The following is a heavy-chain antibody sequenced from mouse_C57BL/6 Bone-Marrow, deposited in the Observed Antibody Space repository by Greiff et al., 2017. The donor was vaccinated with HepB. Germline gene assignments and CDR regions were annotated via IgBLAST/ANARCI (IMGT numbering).Heavy chain of an antibody. D-gene: IGHD2-10*02. CDR3: ARWEVWSPLDY. CDR2: IHPNSGST. V-gene: IGHV1-64*01. CDR1: GYTFTSYW. Sequence: VKLQQPGAELVKPGASVKLSCKASGYTFTSYWMHWVKQRPGQGLEWIGMIHPNSGSTNYNEKFKSKATLTVDKSSSTAYMQLSSLTSEDSAVYYCARWEVWSPLDYWGQGTTLTVSS. J-gene: IGHJ2*01.